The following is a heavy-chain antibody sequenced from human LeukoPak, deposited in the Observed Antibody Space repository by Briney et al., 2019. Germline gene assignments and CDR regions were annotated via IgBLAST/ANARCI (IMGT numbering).Heavy chain of an antibody. D-gene: IGHD4-11*01. V-gene: IGHV3-49*04. Sequence: GGSLRLSCAASGFTFSSYWMSWVRQAPGKGLEWVGFIRRRSYGGTTEYAASVKGRFTISRDDFKSIAYLQMNSLKTEDTAVYYCTRLFSNYYFDSWGQGTLVTVSS. CDR3: TRLFSNYYFDS. CDR2: IRRRSYGGTT. CDR1: GFTFSSYW. J-gene: IGHJ4*02.